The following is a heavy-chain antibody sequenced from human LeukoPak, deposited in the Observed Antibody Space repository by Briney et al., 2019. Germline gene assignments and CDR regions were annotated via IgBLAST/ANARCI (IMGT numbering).Heavy chain of an antibody. J-gene: IGHJ3*02. CDR1: GFSFGNYW. V-gene: IGHV3-7*03. D-gene: IGHD4-23*01. Sequence: PGGSLRLSCATSGFSFGNYWMGWVRQAPGKGLEWVANMNPDGSQRNYVGSVKGRFTISRDSANNSVYLQMNSLRAEDTALYHCARDGGYGGNSRSLAFDIWGQGTMVTVSS. CDR3: ARDGGYGGNSRSLAFDI. CDR2: MNPDGSQR.